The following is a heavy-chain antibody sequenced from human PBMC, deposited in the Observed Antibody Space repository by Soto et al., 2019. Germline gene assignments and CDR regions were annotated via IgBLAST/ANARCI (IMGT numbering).Heavy chain of an antibody. CDR3: VRGPNYGDWVAFFDS. D-gene: IGHD4-17*01. J-gene: IGHJ4*01. V-gene: IGHV3-11*01. CDR1: EGTSSDHY. CDR2: ITKSGNYI. Sequence: RDECGVAEGTSSDHYMSRISKAPGRGLECVSYITKSGNYIYYADSVKGRFTISRDNAKNALYLQMSSLRVEDTALYYCVRGPNYGDWVAFFDSWGHGTLVTVSS.